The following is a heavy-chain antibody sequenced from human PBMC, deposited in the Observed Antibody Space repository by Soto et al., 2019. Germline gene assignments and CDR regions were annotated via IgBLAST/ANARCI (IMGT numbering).Heavy chain of an antibody. CDR3: ASARSTYYYDSSGYYYPFPYGMDV. CDR2: IYYSGGT. J-gene: IGHJ6*02. D-gene: IGHD3-22*01. Sequence: SETLSLTCTVSGGSISSGGYYWSWIRQHPGKGLEWIGYIYYSGGTYYNPSLKSRVTISVDTSKNQFSLKLSSVTAADTAVYYCASARSTYYYDSSGYYYPFPYGMDVWGQGTTVTVSS. V-gene: IGHV4-31*03. CDR1: GGSISSGGYY.